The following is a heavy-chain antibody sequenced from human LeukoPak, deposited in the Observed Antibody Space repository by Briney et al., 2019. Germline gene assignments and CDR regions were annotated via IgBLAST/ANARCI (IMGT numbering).Heavy chain of an antibody. CDR1: GGSISSGDYY. CDR3: ARDREADFWSGYDHGMDV. J-gene: IGHJ6*02. Sequence: SETLSLTCTVSGGSISSGDYYWSWIRQPPGTGLEWIGYIYYSGSTYYNPSLKSRVTISVDTSKNQFSLKLSSVTAADTAVYYCARDREADFWSGYDHGMDVWGQGTTVTVSS. D-gene: IGHD3-3*01. CDR2: IYYSGST. V-gene: IGHV4-30-4*01.